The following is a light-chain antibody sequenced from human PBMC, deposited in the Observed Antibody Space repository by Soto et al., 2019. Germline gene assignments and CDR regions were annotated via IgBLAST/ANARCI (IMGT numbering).Light chain of an antibody. CDR1: QTITHY. Sequence: DIHMTQSPSFLSASVGASVTITCRANQTITHYLNWYQQKPGRAPALLIYDASSLQSGDPSRFSGRGSGTDFSLTITSLQLADFATYFCQQSYVLPRTFGQGTKVEI. CDR2: DAS. CDR3: QQSYVLPRT. J-gene: IGKJ1*01. V-gene: IGKV1-39*01.